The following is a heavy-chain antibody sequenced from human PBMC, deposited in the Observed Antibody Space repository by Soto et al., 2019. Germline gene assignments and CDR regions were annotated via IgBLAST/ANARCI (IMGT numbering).Heavy chain of an antibody. J-gene: IGHJ5*02. CDR1: GYTFTGYY. D-gene: IGHD3-9*01. CDR3: ARDYYILTGLQGWFDP. V-gene: IGHV1-2*02. CDR2: INPNSGGT. Sequence: GASVKVSCKASGYTFTGYYMHWVRQAPGQGLEWMGWINPNSGGTNYAQKFQGRVTMTRDTSISTAYMELSRLRSDDTAVYYCARDYYILTGLQGWFDPWGQGTLVTVSS.